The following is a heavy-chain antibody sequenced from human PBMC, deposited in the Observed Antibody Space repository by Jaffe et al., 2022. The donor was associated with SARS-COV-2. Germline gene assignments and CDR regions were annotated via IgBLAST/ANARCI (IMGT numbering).Heavy chain of an antibody. CDR1: GFNFSNCA. Sequence: EVQLLESGGGLVQPGGSLRLSCVASGFNFSNCAMNWVRQAPGRGLEWVSAVGSVGSATYYADSVKGRFTISRDNSKNTLYLQMNSLRPEDTAVYFCAKAPPYTPPTNYIDYWGQGTLVTVSS. D-gene: IGHD2-2*02. CDR3: AKAPPYTPPTNYIDY. CDR2: VGSVGSAT. J-gene: IGHJ4*02. V-gene: IGHV3-23*01.